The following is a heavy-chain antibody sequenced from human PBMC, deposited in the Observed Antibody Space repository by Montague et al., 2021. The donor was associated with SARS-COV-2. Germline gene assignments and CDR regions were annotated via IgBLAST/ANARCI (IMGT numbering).Heavy chain of an antibody. Sequence: SETLSLTRTISGGSMRRYYWTWIRQLPGKELEWIGSIYDSGGARYNPSLKSRVSISVDASKNQFSPRVTSVTAADTAVYFCARRGTGNYEILDYWGQGILVTVSS. J-gene: IGHJ4*02. V-gene: IGHV4-59*01. D-gene: IGHD3-3*01. CDR3: ARRGTGNYEILDY. CDR2: IYDSGGA. CDR1: GGSMRRYY.